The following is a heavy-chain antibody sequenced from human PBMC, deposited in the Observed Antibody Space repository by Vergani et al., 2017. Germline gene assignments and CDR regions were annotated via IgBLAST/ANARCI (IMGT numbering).Heavy chain of an antibody. Sequence: QLQLQESGPGLVKPSATLPLTCSVSGASIRSSNYYWGWIRQHPGKGLEWIASIYYSGSTYYNPSLKSRVTISVDTSKNQFSLKLSSVTAADTAVYFCARHSXVEWLVKLGWIDPWGQGILVTVSS. CDR2: IYYSGST. CDR3: ARHSXVEWLVKLGWIDP. CDR1: GASIRSSNYY. V-gene: IGHV4-39*01. D-gene: IGHD6-19*01. J-gene: IGHJ5*02.